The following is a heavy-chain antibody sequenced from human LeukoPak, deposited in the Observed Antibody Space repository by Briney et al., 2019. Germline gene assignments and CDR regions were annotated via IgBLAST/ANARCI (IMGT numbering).Heavy chain of an antibody. D-gene: IGHD6-19*01. Sequence: SETLSLTCAVYGGSFSGYYWSWIRQPPGKGLEWIGEINHSGSTNYNPSLKSRINISVDTSKNQFSLKLSSVTAADTAVYYCARDRGSGWYGGVDYWGQGTLVTVSS. CDR3: ARDRGSGWYGGVDY. J-gene: IGHJ4*02. CDR2: INHSGST. V-gene: IGHV4-34*01. CDR1: GGSFSGYY.